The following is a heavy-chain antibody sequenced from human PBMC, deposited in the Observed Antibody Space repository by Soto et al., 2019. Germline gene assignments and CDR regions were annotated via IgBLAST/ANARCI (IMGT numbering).Heavy chain of an antibody. CDR3: NRAPLRCSGGSCYSADD. V-gene: IGHV3-49*04. CDR2: IRSRGYGATT. Sequence: GGSLRLSCATSGFTFRDHGMSWVRQAPGKGLDWVGFIRSRGYGATTEYAASVKGSFFISRDEYKSFAYLQIHTLETEDTAVYYCNRAPLRCSGGSCYSADDWGQGTLVTVSS. D-gene: IGHD2-15*01. CDR1: GFTFRDHG. J-gene: IGHJ4*02.